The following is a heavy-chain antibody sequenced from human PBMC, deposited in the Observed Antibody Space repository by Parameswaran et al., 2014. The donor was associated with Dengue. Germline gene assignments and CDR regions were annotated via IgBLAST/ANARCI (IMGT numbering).Heavy chain of an antibody. D-gene: IGHD3-3*01. Sequence: SWVRQAPGQGLEWVGWITPYNGNTHYAQKFEDRVTMTTDTSTSTAYMELRSLRSDDTAVYYCARDRLEWLLHTPLDFDHWGQGTLVTVSS. CDR3: ARDRLEWLLHTPLDFDH. J-gene: IGHJ4*02. CDR2: ITPYNGNT. V-gene: IGHV1-18*01.